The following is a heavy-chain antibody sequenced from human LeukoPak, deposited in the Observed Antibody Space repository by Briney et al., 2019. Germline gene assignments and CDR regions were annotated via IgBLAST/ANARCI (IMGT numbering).Heavy chain of an antibody. Sequence: GGSLRLSCAASGFTLTSYWMHWVRQAPGKGPVWVARISTGGGSTTYADSVKGRFTVSRDDAKNTLSLQMNSLRAEDTAVYYCARDLAVAAQDHFDSWGRGTMVTVSS. CDR2: ISTGGGST. V-gene: IGHV3-74*01. CDR3: ARDLAVAAQDHFDS. J-gene: IGHJ3*02. CDR1: GFTLTSYW. D-gene: IGHD6-19*01.